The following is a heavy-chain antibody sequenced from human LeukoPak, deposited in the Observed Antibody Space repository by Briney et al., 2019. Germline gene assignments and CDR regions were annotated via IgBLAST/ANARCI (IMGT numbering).Heavy chain of an antibody. CDR3: ATISDLLYYFDS. V-gene: IGHV3-66*01. J-gene: IGHJ4*02. CDR2: IYTGGYT. CDR1: GFSVSSSY. Sequence: GGSLRLSCAASGFSVSSSYMSWVRQAPGMGLEWVSLIYTGGYTYDADSVKGRFTLSRDNSKNTVYLQMNSLRVEDTAMYYCATISDLLYYFDSWGQGTLVTVSS.